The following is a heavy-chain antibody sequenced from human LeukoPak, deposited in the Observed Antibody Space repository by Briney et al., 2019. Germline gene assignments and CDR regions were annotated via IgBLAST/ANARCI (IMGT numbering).Heavy chain of an antibody. D-gene: IGHD2-15*01. J-gene: IGHJ5*02. CDR3: APLGRYFSGGSCPSQNNWFDP. V-gene: IGHV4-39*07. CDR1: GGSISSSSYY. CDR2: IYYSGST. Sequence: SETLSLTCTVSGGSISSSSYYWGWIRQPPGTGLEWIGSIYYSGSTYYNPSLKSRVTISVDTSKNQFSLKLSSLTAADTATVYCAPLGRYFSGGSCPSQNNWFDPWGQGTLVTGSS.